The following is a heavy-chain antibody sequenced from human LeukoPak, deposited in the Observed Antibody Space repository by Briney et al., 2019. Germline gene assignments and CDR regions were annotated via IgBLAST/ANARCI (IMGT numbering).Heavy chain of an antibody. CDR3: ARLQWLSTPFFDC. V-gene: IGHV4-61*02. CDR1: GASISSGSYY. Sequence: PSETLSLTCTVSGASISSGSYYWSWIRQPAGKGLEWIGRVYTSGSTNYNPSLKSRVNISLDTPKNQFSLKLISVTAADTAVYFCARLQWLSTPFFDCWGQGTLVTVSS. D-gene: IGHD6-19*01. CDR2: VYTSGST. J-gene: IGHJ4*02.